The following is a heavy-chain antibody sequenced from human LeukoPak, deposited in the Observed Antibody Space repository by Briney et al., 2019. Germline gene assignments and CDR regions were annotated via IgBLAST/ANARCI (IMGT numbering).Heavy chain of an antibody. CDR3: SRDLGGDSYFDY. D-gene: IGHD2-21*02. V-gene: IGHV3-33*01. J-gene: IGHJ4*02. CDR2: IWYDGSNK. CDR1: GFTFSSYG. Sequence: GRSLRLSCAASGFTFSSYGMHWVRQAPGKGLEWVAVIWYDGSNKYYADSVKGRFTISRDNSKNTLYLQMNSLRAEDTAVYYCSRDLGGDSYFDYWGQGTLVTVSS.